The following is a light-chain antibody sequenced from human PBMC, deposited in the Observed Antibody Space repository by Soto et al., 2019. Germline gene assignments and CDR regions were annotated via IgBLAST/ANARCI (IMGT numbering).Light chain of an antibody. CDR3: QQYGGSRWT. J-gene: IGKJ1*01. Sequence: EIVLTQSPGTLSLSPGERATLSCRASQSVSSTYLAWYQQKPGQAPRLLIYGASNRAAGIPDRFSGSGSGTDFTLTISRLEPEDCAVYYCQQYGGSRWTFGRGTRVDI. V-gene: IGKV3-20*01. CDR2: GAS. CDR1: QSVSSTY.